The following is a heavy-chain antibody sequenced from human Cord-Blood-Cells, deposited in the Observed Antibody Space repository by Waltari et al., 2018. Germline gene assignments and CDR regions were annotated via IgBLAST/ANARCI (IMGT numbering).Heavy chain of an antibody. Sequence: QVQLQESGPGLVKPSETLSLTCTVSGYSISSGYYWGWIRQPPGKGLEWIGSIYHSGSTYYNPSLKSRVTISVDTSKNQFSLKRSSVTAADTAVYYCARDYYGSGSDAFDIWGQGTMVTVSS. CDR3: ARDYYGSGSDAFDI. V-gene: IGHV4-38-2*02. CDR2: IYHSGST. D-gene: IGHD3-10*01. J-gene: IGHJ3*02. CDR1: GYSISSGYY.